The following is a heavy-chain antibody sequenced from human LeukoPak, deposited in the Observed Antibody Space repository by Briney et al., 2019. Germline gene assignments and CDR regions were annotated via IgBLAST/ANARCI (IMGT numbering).Heavy chain of an antibody. CDR3: ARAPDYGDSLDS. J-gene: IGHJ4*02. CDR2: FYAVGST. V-gene: IGHV3-53*01. Sequence: QPGGSLRLSCAVSGFRVSSSCMSWVRQAPGKGLEWVSVFYAVGSTYYADSVKGRFTISRDISKNMLYLQMNSLTSEDTAVYYCARAPDYGDSLDSWGQGTLVTVSS. D-gene: IGHD4-17*01. CDR1: GFRVSSSC.